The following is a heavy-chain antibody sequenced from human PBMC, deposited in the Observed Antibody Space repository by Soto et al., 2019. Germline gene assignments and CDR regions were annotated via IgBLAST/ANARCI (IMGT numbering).Heavy chain of an antibody. D-gene: IGHD3-10*01. Sequence: ASVKVSCKASGYTFTGYYMHWVRQAPGQGLEWMGWINPNSGGTNYAQKFQGRVTMTRDTSISTAYMELSRLRSDDTAVYYCARDVQGTMVRGVMSFYYGMVVWGQGITVTVSS. CDR2: INPNSGGT. CDR3: ARDVQGTMVRGVMSFYYGMVV. CDR1: GYTFTGYY. V-gene: IGHV1-2*02. J-gene: IGHJ6*02.